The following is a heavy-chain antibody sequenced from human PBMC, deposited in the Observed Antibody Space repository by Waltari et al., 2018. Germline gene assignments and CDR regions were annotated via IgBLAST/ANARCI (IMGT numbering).Heavy chain of an antibody. CDR2: INHSGST. Sequence: QVQLQQWGAGLLKPSETLSLTCAVYGGSFSGYYWSWIRQPPGKGLEWIGEINHSGSTNYNPSLKSGVTISVDTSKNQFSLKLSSVTAADTAVYYCARGPYGTSQGYWGQGTLVTVSS. CDR3: ARGPYGTSQGY. CDR1: GGSFSGYY. V-gene: IGHV4-34*01. J-gene: IGHJ4*02. D-gene: IGHD4-17*01.